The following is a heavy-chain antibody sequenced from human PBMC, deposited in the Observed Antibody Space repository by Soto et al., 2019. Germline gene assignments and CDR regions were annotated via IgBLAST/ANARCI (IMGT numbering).Heavy chain of an antibody. D-gene: IGHD3-10*01. CDR1: GYTFTSYA. Sequence: QGQLVQSGAEVKKPGASVKVSCEASGYTFTSYAIHWVRQAPGQRLEWMGWINPGKETTRYSQRFQGRVTITSDTSANTVYMLLSSVTSEDTALYFCASDPEYGSGSLDVWGQGTMVIVSS. J-gene: IGHJ3*01. V-gene: IGHV1-3*01. CDR3: ASDPEYGSGSLDV. CDR2: INPGKETT.